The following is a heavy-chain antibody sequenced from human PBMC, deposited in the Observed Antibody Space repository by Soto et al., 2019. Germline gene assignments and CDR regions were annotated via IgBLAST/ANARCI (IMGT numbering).Heavy chain of an antibody. CDR3: AKQLFRGVIILAPKSRSNYFDY. Sequence: PGGSLRLSSAASGFPFSSYCMSWVRQAPGKGLEWVSAISGSGGSTYYADSVKGRFTISRDNSKNTLYLQMNSLRAEDTAVYYCAKQLFRGVIILAPKSRSNYFDYWGQGTLVTVSS. V-gene: IGHV3-23*01. CDR2: ISGSGGST. J-gene: IGHJ4*02. CDR1: GFPFSSYC. D-gene: IGHD3-10*01.